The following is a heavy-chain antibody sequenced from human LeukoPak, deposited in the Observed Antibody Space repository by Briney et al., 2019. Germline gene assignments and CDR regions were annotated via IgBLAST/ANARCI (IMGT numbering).Heavy chain of an antibody. CDR1: GYTFTGYY. CDR3: ARVCSSTSCTLLGLNWFDP. Sequence: ASVKVSCKASGYTFTGYYMHWVRQAPGQGLEWMGWINPNSGGTNYAQKFQGRVTMTRDTSISTAYMELSRLRSDDTAVYYCARVCSSTSCTLLGLNWFDPWGQGTLVTVSS. D-gene: IGHD2-2*01. V-gene: IGHV1-2*02. CDR2: INPNSGGT. J-gene: IGHJ5*02.